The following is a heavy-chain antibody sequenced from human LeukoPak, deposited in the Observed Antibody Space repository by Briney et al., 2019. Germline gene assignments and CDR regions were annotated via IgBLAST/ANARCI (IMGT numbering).Heavy chain of an antibody. D-gene: IGHD2-8*02. J-gene: IGHJ5*02. CDR2: ISAYNGNT. CDR1: GYTFTSYG. Sequence: GASVKVSCKASGYTFTSYGISWVRQAPGQGLEWMGWISAYNGNTNHAQKLQGRVTMTTDTSTSTAYMELRSLRSDDTAVYYCARDLRIGGSLVDWFDPWGQGTLVTVSS. V-gene: IGHV1-18*04. CDR3: ARDLRIGGSLVDWFDP.